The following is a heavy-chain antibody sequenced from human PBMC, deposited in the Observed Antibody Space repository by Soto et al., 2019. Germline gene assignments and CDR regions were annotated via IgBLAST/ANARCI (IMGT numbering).Heavy chain of an antibody. J-gene: IGHJ4*02. Sequence: QITLKESGPTLVKPTQTLTLTCTFSGFSLSTSGVGVGWIRQPPGKALEWLALIYWDDDKRYSPSLKSRLTITKDSTKNQLDLTTTDMHPVATPTYYCAHSLAASNFSDVEPINSFDYWGQGTLVTVSS. CDR1: GFSLSTSGVG. CDR2: IYWDDDK. V-gene: IGHV2-5*02. D-gene: IGHD2-21*02. CDR3: AHSLAASNFSDVEPINSFDY.